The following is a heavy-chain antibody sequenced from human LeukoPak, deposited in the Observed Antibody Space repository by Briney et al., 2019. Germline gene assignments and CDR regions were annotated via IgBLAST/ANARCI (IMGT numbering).Heavy chain of an antibody. Sequence: GGSLRLSCAASGFTFTSFWMSWVRQAPGKGLEWVANIKQYGSEKYYVDSVKGRFTISRDNAKNSLYLQVNSLRAEDTAVYYCARDLHMGYRDGYNWLGIFDYWGQGTLVTGSS. CDR1: GFTFTSFW. D-gene: IGHD5-24*01. V-gene: IGHV3-7*04. CDR2: IKQYGSEK. CDR3: ARDLHMGYRDGYNWLGIFDY. J-gene: IGHJ4*02.